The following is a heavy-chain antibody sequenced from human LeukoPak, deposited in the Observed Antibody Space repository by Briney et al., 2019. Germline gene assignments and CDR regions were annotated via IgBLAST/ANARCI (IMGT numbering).Heavy chain of an antibody. D-gene: IGHD1-26*01. CDR3: ARDPSGSFFNWFDP. V-gene: IGHV1-2*02. CDR2: INPNSGGT. CDR1: GYTFSDYY. Sequence: GASVKVSCKASGYTFSDYYMHWVRQAPGHGLEWMGWINPNSGGTNYAQKFQGRVTMTRDTSSSTAYMELSSLRFDDTAVYYCARDPSGSFFNWFDPWGQGTLVTVSS. J-gene: IGHJ5*02.